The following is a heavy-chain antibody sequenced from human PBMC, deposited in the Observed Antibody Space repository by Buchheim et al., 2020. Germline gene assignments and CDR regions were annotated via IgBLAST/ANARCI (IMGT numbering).Heavy chain of an antibody. Sequence: EVQLVESGGGLVKPGGSLRLSCAASGFTFSNAWMSWVRQAPGKGLEWVGRIKSKTDGGTTDYAAPVKGRFTISRDDSKNTLYLQMNSLKTEDTAVYYCTTGPSTYCSGGSCYSILKYFQHWGQGTL. V-gene: IGHV3-15*01. D-gene: IGHD2-15*01. CDR3: TTGPSTYCSGGSCYSILKYFQH. CDR1: GFTFSNAW. CDR2: IKSKTDGGTT. J-gene: IGHJ1*01.